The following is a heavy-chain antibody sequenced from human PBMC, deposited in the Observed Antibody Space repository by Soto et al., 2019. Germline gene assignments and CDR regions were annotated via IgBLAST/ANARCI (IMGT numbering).Heavy chain of an antibody. Sequence: ASVKVSCKVSGYSLSDLSIHWVRQAPGKGLEWMGGLDAEDGETIYAQKLQGRGTMTEDTSTDTAYMELSSLISEDTAMYYCATLPRTIERTPAAIWSFDSWGQGTLVTVSS. J-gene: IGHJ4*02. D-gene: IGHD2-2*01. CDR3: ATLPRTIERTPAAIWSFDS. CDR1: GYSLSDLS. CDR2: LDAEDGET. V-gene: IGHV1-24*01.